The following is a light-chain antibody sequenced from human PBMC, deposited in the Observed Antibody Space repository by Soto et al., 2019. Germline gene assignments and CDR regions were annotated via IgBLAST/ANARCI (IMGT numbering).Light chain of an antibody. Sequence: QSALTQPPSASGSPGQSVTISCTGTSSDVGRHNYVSWYQQHPGKAPKLLIFEVNKRPSGVPDRFSASTSGITASLTVSGLQPEDEAAYCCSSYTDTDNFVIFGGGTKVTVL. CDR2: EVN. J-gene: IGLJ2*01. CDR3: SSYTDTDNFVI. V-gene: IGLV2-8*01. CDR1: SSDVGRHNY.